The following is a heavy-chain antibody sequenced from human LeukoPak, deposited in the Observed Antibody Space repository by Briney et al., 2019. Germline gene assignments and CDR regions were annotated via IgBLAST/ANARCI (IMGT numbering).Heavy chain of an antibody. J-gene: IGHJ6*04. CDR3: ARQPHNGNTPASRYYSSAMDV. CDR2: IDPGDSYT. V-gene: IGHV5-51*01. D-gene: IGHD2-8*01. CDR1: GYSFTNYW. Sequence: GESLRISCKGSGYSFTNYWIGWVRQMPGKGLEWMAIIDPGDSYTSYNPSLQGHVTIPADKSISTAYLQWTSLEASDTVMYYCARQPHNGNTPASRYYSSAMDVWGKGTTVTLSS.